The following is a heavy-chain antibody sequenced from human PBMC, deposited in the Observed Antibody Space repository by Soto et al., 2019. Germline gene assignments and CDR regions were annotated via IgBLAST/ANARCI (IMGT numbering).Heavy chain of an antibody. D-gene: IGHD2-15*01. Sequence: QVQLVESGGGVVQPGRSLRLSCAASGFTFSSYGMHWVRQAPGKGLEWVAVIWYDGSNKYYADSVKGRFTISRDNSKNKLYLQMNSLRAEDTAVYYCARASYCSGGSCYRRGSYFDYWGQGTLVTVSS. CDR3: ARASYCSGGSCYRRGSYFDY. J-gene: IGHJ4*02. V-gene: IGHV3-33*01. CDR1: GFTFSSYG. CDR2: IWYDGSNK.